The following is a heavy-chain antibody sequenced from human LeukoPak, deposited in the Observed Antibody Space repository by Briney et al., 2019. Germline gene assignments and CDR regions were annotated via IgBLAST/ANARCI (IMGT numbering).Heavy chain of an antibody. Sequence: GESLKISCQGSGYRFTSYWVGWVRQMPGKGLEWMGIIYPGDSATKYSPSLQGQVTISADKSINAAYLQWSSLKASDTAMYYCARHTTSSGYYSGTHYYGMDVWGQGTTVTVSS. V-gene: IGHV5-51*01. CDR3: ARHTTSSGYYSGTHYYGMDV. D-gene: IGHD3-22*01. CDR1: GYRFTSYW. CDR2: IYPGDSAT. J-gene: IGHJ6*02.